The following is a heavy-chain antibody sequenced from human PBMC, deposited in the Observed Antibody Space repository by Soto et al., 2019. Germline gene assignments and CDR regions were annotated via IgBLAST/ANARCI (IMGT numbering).Heavy chain of an antibody. CDR2: ISYDGSNK. D-gene: IGHD3-3*01. V-gene: IGHV3-30*18. Sequence: HPGGSLRLSCAASGFTFSSYGMHWVRQAPGKGLEWVAVISYDGSNKYYADSVKGRFTISRDNSKNTPYLQMNSLRAEDTAVYYCAKDLAYYDFWSGYSSHPTSDYWGQGTLVTVSS. CDR1: GFTFSSYG. CDR3: AKDLAYYDFWSGYSSHPTSDY. J-gene: IGHJ4*02.